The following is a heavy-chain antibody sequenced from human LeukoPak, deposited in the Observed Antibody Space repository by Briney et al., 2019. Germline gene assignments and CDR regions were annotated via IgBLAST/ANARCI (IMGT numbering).Heavy chain of an antibody. CDR2: ISYDGNNK. J-gene: IGHJ4*02. Sequence: GGSLRLSCAVSGLPFSSYAMHWVRQAPGKGLEWVAIISYDGNNKYYADSVKGRFTISRDNSKNTLYLQMNSLRAEDTAVYYCARDRVRQVAGPPRLDYWGQGTLVTVSS. V-gene: IGHV3-30-3*01. CDR3: ARDRVRQVAGPPRLDY. CDR1: GLPFSSYA. D-gene: IGHD6-19*01.